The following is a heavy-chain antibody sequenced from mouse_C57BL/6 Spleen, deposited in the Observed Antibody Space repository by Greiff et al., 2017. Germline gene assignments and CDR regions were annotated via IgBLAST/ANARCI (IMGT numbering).Heavy chain of an antibody. V-gene: IGHV1-7*01. CDR3: ARRPMTTVVAPYAMDY. D-gene: IGHD1-1*01. J-gene: IGHJ4*01. CDR2: INPSSGYT. Sequence: QVQLKESGAELAKPGASVKLSCKASGYTFTSYWMHWVKQRPGQGLEWIGYINPSSGYTKYNQKFKDKATLTADKSSSTAYMQLSSLTYEDSAVYYCARRPMTTVVAPYAMDYWGQGTSVTVSS. CDR1: GYTFTSYW.